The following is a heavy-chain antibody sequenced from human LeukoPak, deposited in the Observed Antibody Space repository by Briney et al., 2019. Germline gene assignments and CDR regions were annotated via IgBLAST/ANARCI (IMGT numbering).Heavy chain of an antibody. CDR2: IWHDGSKT. J-gene: IGHJ4*02. V-gene: IGHV3-33*01. CDR1: GFTFSTYG. D-gene: IGHD1-26*01. CDR3: VRGSPNSGSQYGY. Sequence: GGSLRLSCAASGFTFSTYGMHWVRQAPGKGLDWVAVIWHDGSKTYYADSVKGRFTISGDNSKNTLYLQMNSLRAEDTAVFYCVRGSPNSGSQYGYWGQGTLVTVSS.